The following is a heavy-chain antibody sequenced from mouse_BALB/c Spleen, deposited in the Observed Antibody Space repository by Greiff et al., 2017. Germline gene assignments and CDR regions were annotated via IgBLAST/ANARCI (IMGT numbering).Heavy chain of an antibody. CDR1: GFSLTSYG. CDR3: AKSPKFLYDYDDAMDY. D-gene: IGHD2-4*01. CDR2: IWGDGST. J-gene: IGHJ4*01. Sequence: QVQLQQSGPGLVAPSQSLSITCTVSGFSLTSYGVSWVRQPPGKGLEWLGVIWGDGSTNYHSALISRLSISKDNSKSQVFLKLNSLQTDDTATYYYAKSPKFLYDYDDAMDYWGQGTSVTVSS. V-gene: IGHV2-3*01.